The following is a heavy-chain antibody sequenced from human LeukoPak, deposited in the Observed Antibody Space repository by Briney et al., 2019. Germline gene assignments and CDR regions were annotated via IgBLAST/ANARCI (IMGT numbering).Heavy chain of an antibody. J-gene: IGHJ3*01. Sequence: GGSLRLSCAASGFTFSSYWMHWVRHVPGKGLVWVSRISTDGSSTSYADSVKGRFTISRDNAKNTLYLQMNSLRAEDTAVYYCARDIHAFDLWGQGTMVTVSS. CDR3: ARDIHAFDL. CDR1: GFTFSSYW. D-gene: IGHD2-21*01. CDR2: ISTDGSST. V-gene: IGHV3-74*01.